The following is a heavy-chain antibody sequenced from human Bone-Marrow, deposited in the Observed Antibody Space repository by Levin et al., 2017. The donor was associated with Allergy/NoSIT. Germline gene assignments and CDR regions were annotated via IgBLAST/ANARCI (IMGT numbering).Heavy chain of an antibody. D-gene: IGHD3-10*01. CDR2: ISHDGTNT. CDR3: AKEGVRRRVSLTGPVDH. J-gene: IGHJ4*02. V-gene: IGHV3-30*18. Sequence: SCATSGFTFNIYAVHWIRQAPGKGLEWVAVISHDGTNTSYSDSAKGRFTISRDNSKSTLFLHINSMTVQDTAKYFCAKEGVRRRVSLTGPVDHWGQGTLVTVSS. CDR1: GFTFNIYA.